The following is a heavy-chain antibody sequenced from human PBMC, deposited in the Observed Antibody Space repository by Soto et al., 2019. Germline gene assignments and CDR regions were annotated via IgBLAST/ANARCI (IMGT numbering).Heavy chain of an antibody. CDR2: VSYDGNKK. Sequence: QVLLVESGGGVVQPGGSLRLSCATGGFSFGSFAMHWVRQAPGKGLEWLAVVSYDGNKKNYIDSVKGRFTISRDNSQHTLLLQMNSLRPEDTAVYYCAKLRLVSYSAFWSGYPLWGRGTLVSVSS. J-gene: IGHJ4*02. CDR3: AKLRLVSYSAFWSGYPL. D-gene: IGHD3-3*01. CDR1: GFSFGSFA. V-gene: IGHV3-30*18.